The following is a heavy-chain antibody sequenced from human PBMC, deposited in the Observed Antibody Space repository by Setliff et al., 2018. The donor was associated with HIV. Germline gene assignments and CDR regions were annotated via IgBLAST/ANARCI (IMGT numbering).Heavy chain of an antibody. CDR3: ARVSNVVVAATLAFDI. D-gene: IGHD2-15*01. J-gene: IGHJ3*02. Sequence: PSETLSLTCAVSAGSISSYYWSWIRQPPGKGLEWIGYVFYSGSANYNPSLKSRVTISVDTSKNQFSLKLSSVTAADTAVYYCARVSNVVVAATLAFDIWGQGTMVTVSS. CDR2: VFYSGSA. CDR1: AGSISSYY. V-gene: IGHV4-59*08.